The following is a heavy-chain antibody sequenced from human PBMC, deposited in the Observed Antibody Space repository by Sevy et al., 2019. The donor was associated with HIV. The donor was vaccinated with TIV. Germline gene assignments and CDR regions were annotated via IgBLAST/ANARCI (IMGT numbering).Heavy chain of an antibody. CDR2: VTYSGTA. V-gene: IGHV4-4*02. Sequence: SETLSLTCAVSGDSFSNSNWWSWVRQSPGKGLEWIGEVTYSGTANYNPSLRSRVAISLDKSKNQISLKVNSVTAADTAVYYCAREGTATSFDYWGQGTLVTVSS. CDR3: AREGTATSFDY. J-gene: IGHJ4*02. D-gene: IGHD2-21*02. CDR1: GDSFSNSNW.